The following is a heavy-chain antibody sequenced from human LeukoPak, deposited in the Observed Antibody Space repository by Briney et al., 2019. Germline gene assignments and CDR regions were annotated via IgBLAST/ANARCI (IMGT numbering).Heavy chain of an antibody. D-gene: IGHD3-3*01. Sequence: ASVQVSCKASGYTFTSYGISWVRQAPGQGLEWMGWISAYNGNTNYAQKLQGRVTMTTDTSTSTAYMELRSLRSDDTAVYYCARTYYDFWSGYYYYWGQGTLVTVSS. J-gene: IGHJ4*02. V-gene: IGHV1-18*01. CDR1: GYTFTSYG. CDR2: ISAYNGNT. CDR3: ARTYYDFWSGYYYY.